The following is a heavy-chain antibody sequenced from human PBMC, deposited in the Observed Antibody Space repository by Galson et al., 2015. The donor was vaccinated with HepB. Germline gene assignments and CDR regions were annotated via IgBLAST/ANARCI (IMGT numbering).Heavy chain of an antibody. J-gene: IGHJ3*02. CDR1: GFIFSSYP. D-gene: IGHD6-19*01. V-gene: IGHV3-23*01. CDR3: TRILEVAGRGVAFDI. Sequence: SLRLSCAASGFIFSSYPMSWVRQAPGKGLEWASSIGSTGTTTYYAASVKGRFAVSRDNANSQNMMYLQMNSLRAEDTAMYYCTRILEVAGRGVAFDIWGQGTMVTVSS. CDR2: IGSTGTTT.